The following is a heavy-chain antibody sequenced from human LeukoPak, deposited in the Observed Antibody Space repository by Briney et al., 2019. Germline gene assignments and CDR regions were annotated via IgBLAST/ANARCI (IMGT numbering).Heavy chain of an antibody. CDR3: ARVGARITMVRGVTTSRNWFDP. Sequence: PETLSLTCAVYGGSFSGYYWSWIRQPPGKGLEWIGEINHSGSTNYNPSLKSRVTISVDTSKNQFSLKLSSVTAADTAVYYCARVGARITMVRGVTTSRNWFDPWGQGTLVTVSS. J-gene: IGHJ5*02. D-gene: IGHD3-10*01. V-gene: IGHV4-34*01. CDR1: GGSFSGYY. CDR2: INHSGST.